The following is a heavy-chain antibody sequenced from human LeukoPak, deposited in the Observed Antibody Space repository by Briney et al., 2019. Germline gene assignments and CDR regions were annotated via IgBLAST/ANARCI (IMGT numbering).Heavy chain of an antibody. J-gene: IGHJ6*03. D-gene: IGHD3-3*01. CDR1: GYTFTSYA. CDR3: ARASYYDFWSGYYPPYYYYMDV. V-gene: IGHV7-4-1*02. CDR2: INTNTGNP. Sequence: ASVKVSCKASGYTFTSYAMNWVRQAPGQGLEWMGWINTNTGNPTYAQGFTGRFVFSLDTSVSTAYLQISSLKAEDTAVYYCARASYYDFWSGYYPPYYYYMDVWGKGTTVTVSS.